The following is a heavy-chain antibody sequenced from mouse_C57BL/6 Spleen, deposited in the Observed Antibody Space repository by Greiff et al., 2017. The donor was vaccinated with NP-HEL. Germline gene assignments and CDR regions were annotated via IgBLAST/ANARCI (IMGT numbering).Heavy chain of an antibody. J-gene: IGHJ4*01. CDR1: GYTFTSYW. CDR3: ARYRKDAMDY. Sequence: VQLQQPGAELVRPGSSVKLSCKASGYTFTSYWMDWVKQRPGQGLEWIGNIYPSDSETHYNQKFKDKATLTVDKSSSTAYMQLSSLTSEDSAVYYCARYRKDAMDYWGQGTSVTVSS. V-gene: IGHV1-61*01. CDR2: IYPSDSET.